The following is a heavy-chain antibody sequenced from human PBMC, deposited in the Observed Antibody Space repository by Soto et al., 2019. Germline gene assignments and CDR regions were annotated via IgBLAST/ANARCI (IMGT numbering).Heavy chain of an antibody. V-gene: IGHV3-21*06. CDR2: ISSSSSYI. J-gene: IGHJ4*02. CDR3: ARDTAEMSAF. Sequence: PVGSLRLSCTGSGCTFSSSTMTWVRHCPGKGLEWVSSISSSSSYIYFADSLKGRFTISRDNAKNSLYLQMNSLRAEDTAVYYCARDTAEMSAFWGQGTPVTVSS. CDR1: GCTFSSST.